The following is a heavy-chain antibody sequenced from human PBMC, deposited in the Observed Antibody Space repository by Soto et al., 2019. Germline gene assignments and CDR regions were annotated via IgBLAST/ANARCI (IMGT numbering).Heavy chain of an antibody. J-gene: IGHJ5*02. CDR2: LYSGGST. D-gene: IGHD4-17*01. V-gene: IGHV3-66*01. Sequence: EVQLVESGGGLVQPGGSLRLYCAASGFSVSNSYMSWVRQAPGKGLEWVSVLYSGGSTYYAYSVKGRFTISRDNSKNTLYLQMNSLRAEDTAVYYCARDGATVTSNNWFDPWGQGTLVTVSS. CDR1: GFSVSNSY. CDR3: ARDGATVTSNNWFDP.